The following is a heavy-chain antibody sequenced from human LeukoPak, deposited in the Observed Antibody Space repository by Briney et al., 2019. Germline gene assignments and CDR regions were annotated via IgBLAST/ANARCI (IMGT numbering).Heavy chain of an antibody. CDR1: GFTFSSNG. J-gene: IGHJ4*02. Sequence: QPGGSLRLSCAASGFTFSSNGMHWVRQAPGKGLEWVSVIYSGDITYYADSVKGRFTISRDNSKNTLYLQMNSLRAEDTAVYYCARGSGYNYGFPDYWGQGTLVTVSS. CDR2: IYSGDIT. D-gene: IGHD5-18*01. CDR3: ARGSGYNYGFPDY. V-gene: IGHV3-53*01.